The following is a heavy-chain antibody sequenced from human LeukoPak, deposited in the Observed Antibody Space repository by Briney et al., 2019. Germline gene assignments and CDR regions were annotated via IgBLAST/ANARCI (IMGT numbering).Heavy chain of an antibody. V-gene: IGHV1-69*04. J-gene: IGHJ4*02. CDR1: GGTFSNSG. CDR3: SRSGRDTYNPQLDYFDC. Sequence: ASVKVSCKASGGTFSNSGINWVRQAPGQGLEWMGRIIPFVGVATYAQKFQGRATLTADKSSSTAFMELISLTSEDTAFYYCSRSGRDTYNPQLDYFDCWGQGTLVTVSS. D-gene: IGHD5-24*01. CDR2: IIPFVGVA.